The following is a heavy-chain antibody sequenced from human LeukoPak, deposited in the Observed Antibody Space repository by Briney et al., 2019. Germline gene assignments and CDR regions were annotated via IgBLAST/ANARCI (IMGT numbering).Heavy chain of an antibody. CDR1: GGSISSSNW. J-gene: IGHJ4*02. Sequence: MSSGTLSLTCAVSGGSISSSNWWSWVRQPPGKGLEWIGEIYHSGSTNYNPSLKSRVTISVDKSKNQFSLKLSSVTAADTAVYYCATISEEVGAFDYWGQGTLVTVSS. V-gene: IGHV4-4*02. CDR3: ATISEEVGAFDY. CDR2: IYHSGST. D-gene: IGHD1-26*01.